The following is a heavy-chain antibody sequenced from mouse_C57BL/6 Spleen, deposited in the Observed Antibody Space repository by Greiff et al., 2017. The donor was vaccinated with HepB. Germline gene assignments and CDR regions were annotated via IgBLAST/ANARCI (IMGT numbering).Heavy chain of an antibody. CDR2: ISSGGSYT. V-gene: IGHV5-6*01. CDR3: ARRHGSSFDY. J-gene: IGHJ2*01. CDR1: GFTFSSYG. Sequence: EVQLVESGGDLVKPGGSLKLSCAASGFTFSSYGMSWVRQTPDKRLEWVATISSGGSYTYYPDSVKGRFTISRDNAKNTLYLQMSSLKSEDTAMYYCARRHGSSFDYWGQGTTLTVSS. D-gene: IGHD1-1*01.